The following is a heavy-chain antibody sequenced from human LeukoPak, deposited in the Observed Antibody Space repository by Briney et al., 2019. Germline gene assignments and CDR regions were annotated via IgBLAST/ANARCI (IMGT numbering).Heavy chain of an antibody. J-gene: IGHJ5*02. CDR3: VRDNWNEFDP. CDR2: VSTYNSET. D-gene: IGHD1-1*01. V-gene: IGHV1-18*01. CDR1: GYRFSSVG. Sequence: ASVKVSCKASGYRFSSVGISWVRQAPGQGLEWIGWVSTYNSETNYAPKFQARVTMTKDTSTSTVFLEMWSLRADDTAVYYCVRDNWNEFDPWGQGTPVTVSS.